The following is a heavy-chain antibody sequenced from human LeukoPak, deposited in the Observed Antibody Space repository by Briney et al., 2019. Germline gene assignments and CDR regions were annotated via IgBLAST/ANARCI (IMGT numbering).Heavy chain of an antibody. V-gene: IGHV1-69*11. J-gene: IGHJ1*01. CDR1: GGTFRKYA. D-gene: IGHD2-21*02. Sequence: GASVRVSCKASGGTFRKYAISWVRQAPGQGLEWMGRIIPIHGTANYAQKFQGRVTITTDESTSTAYMELSSLRSEDTAVYYCARGLTLIAYCGGDCYREYFQHWGQGTLVTVSS. CDR3: ARGLTLIAYCGGDCYREYFQH. CDR2: IIPIHGTA.